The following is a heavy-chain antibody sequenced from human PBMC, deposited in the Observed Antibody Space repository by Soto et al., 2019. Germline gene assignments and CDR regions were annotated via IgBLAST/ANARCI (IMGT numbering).Heavy chain of an antibody. CDR2: IFSNDEK. V-gene: IGHV2-26*01. CDR3: ASEYSTSWDWFDP. J-gene: IGHJ5*02. D-gene: IGHD6-13*01. CDR1: GFSLSNAGLG. Sequence: QVTVKESGPVLVKPTEPLTLTCTDSGFSLSNAGLGVSWIRQPPGKALEWLAHIFSNDEKSYSTSLKSRPTISKDTSKSQVVITMTNMDPVDTATYYCASEYSTSWDWFDPWGQGTLVTVSS.